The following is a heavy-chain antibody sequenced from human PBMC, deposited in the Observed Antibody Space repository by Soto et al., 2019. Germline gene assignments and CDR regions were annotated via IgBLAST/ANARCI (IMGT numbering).Heavy chain of an antibody. V-gene: IGHV1-8*01. CDR3: ARGNPFNYAGFDV. CDR2: MNAKSGDT. CDR1: GYTXNDFD. Sequence: SXKVSFKASGYTXNDFDIDLLRQAAGQGPEWIGWMNAKSGDTVSAQRLQGKFNITWDTSLSTAYMEVGSLTSDDAAIYYCARGNPFNYAGFDVWGQGTTVTVSS. D-gene: IGHD3-16*01. J-gene: IGHJ6*02.